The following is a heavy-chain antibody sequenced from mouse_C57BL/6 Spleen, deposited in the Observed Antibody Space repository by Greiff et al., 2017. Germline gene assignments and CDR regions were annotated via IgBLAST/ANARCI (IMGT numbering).Heavy chain of an antibody. D-gene: IGHD1-1*01. CDR2: IYPGDGDT. CDR3: ARGGEDSYGSSCY. CDR1: GYAFSSYW. V-gene: IGHV1-80*01. Sequence: VQLQQSGAELVKPGASVKISCKASGYAFSSYWMNWVKQRPGKGLEWIGQIYPGDGDTNYNGKFKGKATLTADKSSSTAYMQRSSLTSEDSAVYFCARGGEDSYGSSCYWGQGTTLTVSS. J-gene: IGHJ2*01.